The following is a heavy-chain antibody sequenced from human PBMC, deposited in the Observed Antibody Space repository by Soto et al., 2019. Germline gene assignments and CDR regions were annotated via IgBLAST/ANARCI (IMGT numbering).Heavy chain of an antibody. CDR1: GFTFSSYA. V-gene: IGHV3-23*01. CDR2: ISGSGGST. J-gene: IGHJ4*02. CDR3: ANGLFNYYDSSGYLSYFDY. Sequence: GGSLRLSCAASGFTFSSYAMSWVRQAPGKGLEWVSAISGSGGSTYYADSVKGRFTISRDNAKNTLYLQMNSLRAEDTAVYYCANGLFNYYDSSGYLSYFDYWGQGTLVTVSS. D-gene: IGHD3-22*01.